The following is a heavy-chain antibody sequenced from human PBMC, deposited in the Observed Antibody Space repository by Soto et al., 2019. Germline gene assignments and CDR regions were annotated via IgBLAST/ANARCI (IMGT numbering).Heavy chain of an antibody. J-gene: IGHJ6*02. CDR3: ARGRDTPKYILTRAIVSSGWPYGMDV. CDR1: GGSFSGYY. V-gene: IGHV4-34*01. Sequence: PSETLSLTCAVYGGSFSGYYWSWIRQPPGKGLEWIGEINHSGSTNYNPSLKSRVTISVDTSKNQFSLKLSPVTAADTAVYYCARGRDTPKYILTRAIVSSGWPYGMDVWGQGTTVTVSS. D-gene: IGHD6-19*01. CDR2: INHSGST.